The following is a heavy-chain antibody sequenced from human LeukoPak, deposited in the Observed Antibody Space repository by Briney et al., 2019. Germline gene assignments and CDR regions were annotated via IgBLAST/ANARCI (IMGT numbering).Heavy chain of an antibody. CDR3: ARSRSSWQSHWFDP. CDR2: IYYSGST. V-gene: IGHV4-59*01. J-gene: IGHJ5*02. Sequence: SETLSLTCTVSGGSISSYYWSWIRQPPGKGLEWIGYIYYSGSTNYNPSLKSRVTISVDTSKNQFSLKLSSVTAADTAVYYCARSRSSWQSHWFDPWGQGTLVTVSS. D-gene: IGHD6-13*01. CDR1: GGSISSYY.